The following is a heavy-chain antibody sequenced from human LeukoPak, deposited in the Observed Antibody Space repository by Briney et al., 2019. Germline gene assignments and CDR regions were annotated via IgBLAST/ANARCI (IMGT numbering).Heavy chain of an antibody. Sequence: KPGGSPRLSCATSGFIFSTYNMNWVRQAPGKGLEWVSYISLSSTAIYYADSVKGRFTVSRDNAKNSLYLQMNSLRAEDTAIYYCARDERLLSFLKWGQGTLVTVSS. V-gene: IGHV3-48*01. J-gene: IGHJ4*02. CDR1: GFIFSTYN. CDR3: ARDERLLSFLK. D-gene: IGHD3-3*01. CDR2: ISLSSTAI.